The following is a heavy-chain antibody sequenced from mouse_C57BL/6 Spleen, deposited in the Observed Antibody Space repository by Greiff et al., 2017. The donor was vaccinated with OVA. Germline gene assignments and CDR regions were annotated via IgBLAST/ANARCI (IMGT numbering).Heavy chain of an antibody. CDR1: GYTFTSYW. D-gene: IGHD2-4*01. CDR3: ARGDYDYDGYWYFDV. CDR2: IDPNSGGT. J-gene: IGHJ1*03. V-gene: IGHV1-72*01. Sequence: QQSCKASGYTFTSYWMHWVKQRPGRGLEWIGRIDPNSGGTKYNEKFKSKATLTVDKPSSTAYMQLSSLTSEDSAVYYCARGDYDYDGYWYFDVWGTGTTVTVSS.